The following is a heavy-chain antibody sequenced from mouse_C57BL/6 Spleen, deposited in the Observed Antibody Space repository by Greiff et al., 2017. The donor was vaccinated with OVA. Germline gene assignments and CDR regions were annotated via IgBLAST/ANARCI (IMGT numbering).Heavy chain of an antibody. Sequence: EVQLQQSGAELVRPGASVKLSCTASGFNIKDDYMHWVKQRPEQGLEWIGWIDPENGDTEYASKFQGKATITADTSSNTAYLQLSSLTSEDTAVYYCTTGHNFRDYWGQGTSVTVSS. CDR3: TTGHNFRDY. V-gene: IGHV14-4*01. J-gene: IGHJ4*01. CDR1: GFNIKDDY. CDR2: IDPENGDT.